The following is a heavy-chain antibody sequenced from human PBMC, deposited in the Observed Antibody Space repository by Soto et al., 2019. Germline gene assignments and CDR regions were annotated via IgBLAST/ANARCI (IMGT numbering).Heavy chain of an antibody. CDR3: ARSGFVLVPAAQNWFDP. D-gene: IGHD2-2*01. CDR1: GYTLTELS. CDR2: FDPEDGET. V-gene: IGHV1-24*01. Sequence: ASVKVSCKVSGYTLTELSMHWVRQAPGKGLEWMGGFDPEDGETIYAQKFQGRVTMTEDTSTDTAYMELSSLRSEDTAVYYCARSGFVLVPAAQNWFDPWGQGTLVTVSS. J-gene: IGHJ5*02.